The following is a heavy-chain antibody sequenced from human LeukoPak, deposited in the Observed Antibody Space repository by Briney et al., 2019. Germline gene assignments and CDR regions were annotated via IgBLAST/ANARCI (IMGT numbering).Heavy chain of an antibody. CDR3: ARGRD. V-gene: IGHV3-21*01. CDR1: EFSFSNYA. CDR2: ITTSSSYI. Sequence: PGGSLRLSCVASEFSFSNYAMNWVRQAPGKGLEWVSYITTSSSYIYYGDSVKGRFTISRDNSKNSLYLQMNSLRAEDTAVYYCARGRDWGQGTLVTVSS. J-gene: IGHJ4*02.